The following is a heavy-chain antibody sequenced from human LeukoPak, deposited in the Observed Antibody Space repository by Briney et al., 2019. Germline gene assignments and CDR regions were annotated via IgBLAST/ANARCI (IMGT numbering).Heavy chain of an antibody. V-gene: IGHV4-4*07. CDR3: ARIGGTYYEYYFDY. CDR1: GGSISSYY. Sequence: SETLSLTCTVSGGSISSYYWSWIRQPAGKRLEWIGRIYTSGSTNYNPPLKSRVTMSVDTSKNQFSLKLSSVTAADTAVYYCARIGGTYYEYYFDYWGQGTLVTVSS. CDR2: IYTSGST. J-gene: IGHJ4*02. D-gene: IGHD1-26*01.